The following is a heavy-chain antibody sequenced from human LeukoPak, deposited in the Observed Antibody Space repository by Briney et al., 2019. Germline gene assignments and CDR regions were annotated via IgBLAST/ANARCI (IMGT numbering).Heavy chain of an antibody. CDR1: GFVVNDYY. Sequence: PGGSLRLSCAASGFVVNDYYMNWIRLAPGKGLEWVSYISSRDNLIYYADSVKGRFTISTDNAKNAVFLQLNRLTVEDTAVYYCVREQWFRWEFWGQGVLVTVSS. CDR2: ISSRDNLI. V-gene: IGHV3-11*01. J-gene: IGHJ4*02. CDR3: VREQWFRWEF. D-gene: IGHD3-10*01.